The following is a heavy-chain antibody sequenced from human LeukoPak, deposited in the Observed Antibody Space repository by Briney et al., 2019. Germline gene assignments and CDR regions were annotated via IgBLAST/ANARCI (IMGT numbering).Heavy chain of an antibody. J-gene: IGHJ4*02. V-gene: IGHV3-23*01. D-gene: IGHD1-26*01. Sequence: QTGGSLRLSCAASGFTFDDYAMSWVRQAPGKGLEWISAVSASGDTTYYADSVKGRFAISRDNSKNTLYLQMTSLRAEDTALYYCAKDEGDVGATSDYWGQGTLVTVSS. CDR1: GFTFDDYA. CDR2: VSASGDTT. CDR3: AKDEGDVGATSDY.